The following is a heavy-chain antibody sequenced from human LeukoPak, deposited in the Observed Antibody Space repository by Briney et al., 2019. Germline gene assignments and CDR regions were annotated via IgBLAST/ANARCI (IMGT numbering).Heavy chain of an antibody. J-gene: IGHJ4*02. CDR2: VYYSGST. CDR1: GGSISSSSYY. D-gene: IGHD7-27*01. CDR3: ARLTIWGYYFDY. V-gene: IGHV4-39*01. Sequence: TSETLSLTCTVSGGSISSSSYYWGWIRQPPGKGLEWIGSVYYSGSTYYNPSLKSRVTISVDTSKNQFSLKLSSVTAADTAVYYCARLTIWGYYFDYWSQGTLVTVSS.